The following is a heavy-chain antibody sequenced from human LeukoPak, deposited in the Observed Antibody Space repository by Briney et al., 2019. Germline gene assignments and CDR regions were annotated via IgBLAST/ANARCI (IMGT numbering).Heavy chain of an antibody. CDR2: IYWNDDK. D-gene: IGHD3-3*01. Sequence: SGPTLVKPTQTLTLTCTFSGFSLSTSGVGVGWIRQPPGKALEWLALIYWNDDKRYSPSLKSRLTITKDTSKNQVVLTMTNMDPVDTATYYCAHSLDFWSGHTPYYFDYWGQGTLVTVSS. CDR1: GFSLSTSGVG. V-gene: IGHV2-5*01. CDR3: AHSLDFWSGHTPYYFDY. J-gene: IGHJ4*02.